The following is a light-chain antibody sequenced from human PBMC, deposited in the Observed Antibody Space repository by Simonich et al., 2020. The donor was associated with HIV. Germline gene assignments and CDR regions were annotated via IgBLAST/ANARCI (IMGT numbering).Light chain of an antibody. J-gene: IGKJ3*01. V-gene: IGKV3-15*01. Sequence: EIVMTQSAATLSVSPGERATLSCRASQSVRSNLAWYQQKPGQAPSLLIFGASTRATGIPARFSGSGSGTEFTLTISSMQSEDFAVYYCQQYNNWPLTFGPGTKVDIK. CDR3: QQYNNWPLT. CDR1: QSVRSN. CDR2: GAS.